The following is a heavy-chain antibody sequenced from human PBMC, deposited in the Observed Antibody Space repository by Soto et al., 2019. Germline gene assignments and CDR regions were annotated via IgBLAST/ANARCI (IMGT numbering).Heavy chain of an antibody. J-gene: IGHJ1*01. CDR3: AKGPRAFYGDYVYFQH. CDR1: GFTFSSYA. V-gene: IGHV3-23*01. D-gene: IGHD4-17*01. Sequence: QPGGSLRLSCAASGFTFSSYAMSWVRQAPGKGLEWVSAISGSGGSTYYADSVKGRFTISRDNSKNTLYLQMNSLRAEDTAVYYCAKGPRAFYGDYVYFQHWGQGTLVTVSS. CDR2: ISGSGGST.